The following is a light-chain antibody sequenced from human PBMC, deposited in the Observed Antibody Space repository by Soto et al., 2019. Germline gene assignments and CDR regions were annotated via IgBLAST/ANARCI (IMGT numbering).Light chain of an antibody. CDR2: GAS. Sequence: EIVLTQSPGTLSLSPGERATLSCRASQSVGSSLSWYQQKPGQAPRLLFYGASNRATAIPDRFSGSGFGTDFTLTITRLEPEDFAVYYCKQYGDSPQTFGTGTKVDIK. V-gene: IGKV3-20*01. J-gene: IGKJ1*01. CDR1: QSVGSS. CDR3: KQYGDSPQT.